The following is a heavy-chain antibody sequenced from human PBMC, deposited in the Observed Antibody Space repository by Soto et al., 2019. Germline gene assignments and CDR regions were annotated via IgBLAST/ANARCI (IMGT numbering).Heavy chain of an antibody. J-gene: IGHJ4*02. V-gene: IGHV3-30*18. CDR2: ISYDGSNK. CDR1: GFTFSSYG. CDR3: AKETRRDSHTAMVEFHFDY. Sequence: PGGSLRLSCAASGFTFSSYGMHWVRQAPGKGLEWVAVISYDGSNKYYADSVKGRFTISRDNSKNTLYLQMNSLRAEDTAVYYCAKETRRDSHTAMVEFHFDYWGQGTLVTVSS. D-gene: IGHD5-18*01.